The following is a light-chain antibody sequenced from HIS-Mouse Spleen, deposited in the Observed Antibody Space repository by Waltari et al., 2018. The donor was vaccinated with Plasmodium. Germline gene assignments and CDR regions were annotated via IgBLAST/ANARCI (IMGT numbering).Light chain of an antibody. CDR3: QQYNNWSFT. Sequence: EIVMTQSPATLSVSPGERATLSCRASQSVSSNLAWYQQKPGQAPRLLIDGASTRATGIPARFSGSGSGTDFTLTISSLQSEDFAVYHCQQYNNWSFTFGPGTKVDIK. J-gene: IGKJ3*01. CDR2: GAS. V-gene: IGKV3-15*01. CDR1: QSVSSN.